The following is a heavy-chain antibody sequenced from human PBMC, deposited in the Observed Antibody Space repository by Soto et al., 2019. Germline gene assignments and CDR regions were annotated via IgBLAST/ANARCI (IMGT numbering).Heavy chain of an antibody. CDR1: GGSFSGYS. V-gene: IGHV4-59*01. D-gene: IGHD5-18*01. CDR3: ARDRTQRYYGMDV. J-gene: IGHJ6*02. Sequence: QVQLQESGPGLVKPSETLSLTCTVSGGSFSGYSWSWIRQPPGKGLQWIGYISYTGSTSYNPSLKSRVTISIDTSKNQFSLNLTSVTAADTAVYYCARDRTQRYYGMDVWGQGTTVTVSS. CDR2: ISYTGST.